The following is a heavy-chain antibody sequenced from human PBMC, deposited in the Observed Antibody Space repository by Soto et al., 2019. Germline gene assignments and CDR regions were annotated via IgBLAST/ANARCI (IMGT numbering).Heavy chain of an antibody. Sequence: SETLSLTCTVSGGSISSSSYYWGWIRQPPGKGLEWIGSIYYSGSTYYNPSLKSRVTISVDTSKNQFSLKLSSVTAADTAVYYCARDIAVDPAYYYYMDVWGKGTTVTVSS. V-gene: IGHV4-39*07. CDR2: IYYSGST. J-gene: IGHJ6*03. CDR3: ARDIAVDPAYYYYMDV. CDR1: GGSISSSSYY. D-gene: IGHD6-19*01.